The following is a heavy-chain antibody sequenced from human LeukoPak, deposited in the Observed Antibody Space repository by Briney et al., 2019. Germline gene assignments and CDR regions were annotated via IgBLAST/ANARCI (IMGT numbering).Heavy chain of an antibody. CDR1: GGSFSGYY. CDR3: ARGLRGGYKFGELDY. D-gene: IGHD5-24*01. J-gene: IGHJ4*02. V-gene: IGHV4-34*01. CDR2: INHSGST. Sequence: SETLSLTCAVYGGSFSGYYWSWIRQPPGKGLEWIGEINHSGSTNYNPSLKSRVTISVDTSKNQFSLKLSSVTAADTAVYYCARGLRGGYKFGELDYWGQGTLVTVSS.